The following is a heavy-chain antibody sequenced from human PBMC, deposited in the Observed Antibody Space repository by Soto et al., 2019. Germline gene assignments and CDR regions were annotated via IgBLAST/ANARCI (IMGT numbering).Heavy chain of an antibody. Sequence: PSQTLSLTCAISGDSVSSNSAAWNWIRQSPSRGLEWLGRTYYRSKWYNDYAVSVKSRITINTDTSKNQFSLQLNSVSPEDTAVYYCARERIAARSNYYYYGMDVWGQGTTGTVS. J-gene: IGHJ6*02. CDR2: TYYRSKWYN. CDR1: GDSVSSNSAA. D-gene: IGHD6-6*01. V-gene: IGHV6-1*01. CDR3: ARERIAARSNYYYYGMDV.